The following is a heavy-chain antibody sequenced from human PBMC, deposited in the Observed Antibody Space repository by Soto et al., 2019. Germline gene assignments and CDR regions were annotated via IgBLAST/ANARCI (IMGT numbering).Heavy chain of an antibody. V-gene: IGHV1-8*01. CDR2: MNPNSGNT. D-gene: IGHD2-2*02. Sequence: ASVKVSCKASGYTFTSYDINWVRQATGQGLERMGWMNPNSGNTGYAQKFQGRVTMTRNTSIGTAYMELSSLRSEDTAVYYCARLGYCSSTSCYNYWFDPWGQGTLVTVSS. J-gene: IGHJ5*02. CDR3: ARLGYCSSTSCYNYWFDP. CDR1: GYTFTSYD.